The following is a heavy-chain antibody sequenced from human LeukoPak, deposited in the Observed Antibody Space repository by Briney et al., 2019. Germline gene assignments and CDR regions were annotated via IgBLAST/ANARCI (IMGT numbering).Heavy chain of an antibody. D-gene: IGHD3-16*01. CDR2: IYSGGST. J-gene: IGHJ3*02. CDR1: GFTVSSNY. Sequence: PGGSLRLSCAASGFTVSSNYMSWVRQAPGKGLEWVSVIYSGGSTYYADSVKGRFTISRDNSKNTLYLQMNSLKAADTAVYYCARDRGRRRMITFGDAFDIWGQGTMVTVSS. V-gene: IGHV3-66*01. CDR3: ARDRGRRRMITFGDAFDI.